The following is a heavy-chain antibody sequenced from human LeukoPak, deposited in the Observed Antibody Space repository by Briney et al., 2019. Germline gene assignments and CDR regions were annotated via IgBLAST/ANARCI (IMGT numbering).Heavy chain of an antibody. D-gene: IGHD3-10*01. CDR3: ARDLAEDPYGSGSPIYYYYGMDV. CDR1: GFTVSSNY. J-gene: IGHJ6*02. Sequence: GGSLRLSCAASGFTVSSNYMSWVRQAPGKGLEWVSVIYSGGSTYYADSVKGRFTISRDNSKNTLYLQMNSLRAEDTAVYYCARDLAEDPYGSGSPIYYYYGMDVWGQGTMVTVSS. V-gene: IGHV3-66*01. CDR2: IYSGGST.